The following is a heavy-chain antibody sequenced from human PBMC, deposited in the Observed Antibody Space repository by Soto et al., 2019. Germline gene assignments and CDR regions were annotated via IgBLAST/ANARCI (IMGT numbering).Heavy chain of an antibody. Sequence: QVQLVQSGAEVKKPGASVKVSCKASGYIFTNYYIHWVRQAPGQGLEWMGIINPSGSSTRYAQKFQGRFTMTRDTSSSTVYMELSSLRFEDTAVYYCARDVGDSGSHWFDPWGQGSLVTVSS. J-gene: IGHJ5*02. CDR2: INPSGSST. CDR1: GYIFTNYY. V-gene: IGHV1-46*01. CDR3: ARDVGDSGSHWFDP. D-gene: IGHD1-26*01.